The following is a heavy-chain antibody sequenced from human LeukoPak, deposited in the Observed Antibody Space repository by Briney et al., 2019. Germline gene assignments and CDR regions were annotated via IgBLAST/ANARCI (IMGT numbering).Heavy chain of an antibody. CDR1: GFTSSSYA. J-gene: IGHJ4*02. D-gene: IGHD6-13*01. CDR3: ASYSSSWYMFFDY. Sequence: PGGSLRLSCAASGFTSSSYAMSWVRQAPGKGLEWVSAINGSGGSTYYADSVKGRFTISRDNSKNTLYLQMNSLRAEDTAVYYCASYSSSWYMFFDYWGQGTLVTVSS. V-gene: IGHV3-23*01. CDR2: INGSGGST.